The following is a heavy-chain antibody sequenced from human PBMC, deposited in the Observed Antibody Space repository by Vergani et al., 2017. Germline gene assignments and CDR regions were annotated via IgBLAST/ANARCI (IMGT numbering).Heavy chain of an antibody. D-gene: IGHD2-8*01. CDR1: GFTFTSSA. J-gene: IGHJ6*03. CDR2: IVVGSGNT. V-gene: IGHV1-58*01. Sequence: QMQLVQSGPEVKKPGTSVKVSCKASGFTFTSSAVQWVRQARGQRLEWIGWIVVGSGNTNYAQKFQERVTITRDMSTSTAYMELSSLRSEDTAVYYCARDWGGVYAHSLYYMDVWGKGTTVTVSS. CDR3: ARDWGGVYAHSLYYMDV.